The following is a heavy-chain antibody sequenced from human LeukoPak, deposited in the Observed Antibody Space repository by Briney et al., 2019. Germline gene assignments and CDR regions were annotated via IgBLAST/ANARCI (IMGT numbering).Heavy chain of an antibody. Sequence: PGGSLRLSCAASGFTFSIHGMNWVRQAPGKGLEWVSGISPGGEIPYYADSVKGRFTISRDSSKDTVSLQIHSLRDEDTATYYCAKDDGWLYYNHWGQGTLVTVSS. CDR1: GFTFSIHG. D-gene: IGHD3-22*01. CDR3: AKDDGWLYYNH. J-gene: IGHJ4*02. V-gene: IGHV3-23*01. CDR2: ISPGGEIP.